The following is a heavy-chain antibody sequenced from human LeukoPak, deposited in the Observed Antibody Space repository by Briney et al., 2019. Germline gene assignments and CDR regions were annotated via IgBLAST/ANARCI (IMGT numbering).Heavy chain of an antibody. V-gene: IGHV3-53*01. CDR1: GFTVSANY. CDR2: IYSGGST. J-gene: IGHJ4*02. Sequence: GGSLRLSCAASGFTVSANYMNWVRQAPGKGLEWVSVIYSGGSTYYADSVEGRFTISSDNSKNTLYLQMNSLRAEDTAVYYCASKQHLEYWGQGTLVTVSS. CDR3: ASKQHLEY. D-gene: IGHD6-13*01.